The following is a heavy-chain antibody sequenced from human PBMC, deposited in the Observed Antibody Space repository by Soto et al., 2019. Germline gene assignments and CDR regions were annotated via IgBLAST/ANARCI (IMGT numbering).Heavy chain of an antibody. Sequence: SETLSLTCAVSGGSFTSNNWWTWVRQPPGQGLEWIGEIYRTGSTSYNPSLKSRVTISLDKSENQFSLKVTSLTAADTAVYYCASRDPGTSVDYWGQGTLVTVSS. D-gene: IGHD1-7*01. J-gene: IGHJ4*02. CDR2: IYRTGST. CDR3: ASRDPGTSVDY. V-gene: IGHV4-4*02. CDR1: GGSFTSNNW.